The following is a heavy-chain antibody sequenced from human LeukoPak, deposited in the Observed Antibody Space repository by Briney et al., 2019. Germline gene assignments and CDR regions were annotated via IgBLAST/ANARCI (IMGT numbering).Heavy chain of an antibody. J-gene: IGHJ6*03. CDR1: GGTFSSYA. Sequence: SVKVSCKASGGTFSSYAISWVRQAPGQGLEWMGGIIPIFGTANYAQKFQGRVTITADKSTSTAYMELSSLRSEDTAVYYCARPPTTVTTGYYYYYMDVWGKGTTVTVSS. CDR2: IIPIFGTA. D-gene: IGHD4-17*01. V-gene: IGHV1-69*06. CDR3: ARPPTTVTTGYYYYYMDV.